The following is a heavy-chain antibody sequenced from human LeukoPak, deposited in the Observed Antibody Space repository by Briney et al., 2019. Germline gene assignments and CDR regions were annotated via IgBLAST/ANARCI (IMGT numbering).Heavy chain of an antibody. V-gene: IGHV3-23*01. CDR1: GFTFSSYG. Sequence: GGSLRLSCAASGFTFSSYGMSWVRQAPGKGLEWVSAISGSGGSTDYADSVKGRFTISRDNSKNTLYLQMNSLRAEDTAVYYCARRSAAKDAFDIWGQGTKVTVSS. D-gene: IGHD6-25*01. CDR2: ISGSGGST. J-gene: IGHJ3*02. CDR3: ARRSAAKDAFDI.